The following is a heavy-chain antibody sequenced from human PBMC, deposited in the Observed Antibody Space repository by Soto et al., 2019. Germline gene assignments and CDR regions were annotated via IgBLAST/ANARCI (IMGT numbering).Heavy chain of an antibody. CDR2: IKTTNEGAST. J-gene: IGHJ4*02. CDR1: GFSFSSAW. V-gene: IGHV3-15*07. D-gene: IGHD5-12*01. CDR3: TTGSYEVY. Sequence: EVQLVESGGGLVKPGESLRLSCTASGFSFSSAWMNWVRQAPGKGLEWVGRIKTTNEGASTQYPAPVKGRFTISRDDSRNTLSLQLSSLKIEDTGVYYCTTGSYEVYWGQGTLVTVSS.